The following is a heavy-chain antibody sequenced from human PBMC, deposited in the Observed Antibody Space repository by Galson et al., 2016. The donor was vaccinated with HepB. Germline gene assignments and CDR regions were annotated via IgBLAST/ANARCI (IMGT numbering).Heavy chain of an antibody. V-gene: IGHV3-53*01. D-gene: IGHD4-23*01. Sequence: SLRLSCAASGLSVRNNYISWVRQAPGRGPEAVSVMYIGGSTYYSESVRGRFTMSSDNSKNTGYLQMHNLRAEDTAVYYCARDLPVETAGGFDIWGQGTMVTVPS. CDR1: GLSVRNNY. J-gene: IGHJ3*02. CDR3: ARDLPVETAGGFDI. CDR2: MYIGGST.